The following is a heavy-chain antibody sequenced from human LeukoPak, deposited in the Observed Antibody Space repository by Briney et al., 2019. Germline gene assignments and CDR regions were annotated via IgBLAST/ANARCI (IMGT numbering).Heavy chain of an antibody. CDR2: IYHSGDT. V-gene: IGHV4-59*08. Sequence: SETLSLTCSVSGDSIRNYYWRWIRQPPGKGLEWIAYIYHSGDTNYNPSLKSRVTISLDTSKNQFSLNLRSVTAADTAVYYCARHRGVSYYDALDIWGQGTVVTVSS. CDR1: GDSIRNYY. D-gene: IGHD1-26*01. J-gene: IGHJ3*02. CDR3: ARHRGVSYYDALDI.